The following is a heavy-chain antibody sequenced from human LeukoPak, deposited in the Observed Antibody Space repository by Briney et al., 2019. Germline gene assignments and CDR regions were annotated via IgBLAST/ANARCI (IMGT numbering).Heavy chain of an antibody. CDR1: GGSISSSNW. Sequence: SETLSLTCAVSGGSISSSNWWSWVRQPPGKGLEWIGEIYHSGSTNYNPSLKSRVTISVDTSKNQFSLKLSSVTAADTAVYYCARDLGLMVPSYYYYYMDVWGKGTTVTVSS. D-gene: IGHD2-8*01. V-gene: IGHV4-4*02. CDR2: IYHSGST. J-gene: IGHJ6*03. CDR3: ARDLGLMVPSYYYYYMDV.